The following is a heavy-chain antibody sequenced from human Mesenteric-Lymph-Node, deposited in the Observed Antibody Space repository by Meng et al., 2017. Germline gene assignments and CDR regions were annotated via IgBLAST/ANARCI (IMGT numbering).Heavy chain of an antibody. Sequence: GESLKISCVGSGFSFSDHYMDWVRQTPEKGLEWMANIRGDGSVRQYVDSLMGRFIISRDNAKNSLYLQLNSLRVDDTAVYYCGRQGSWAFDIWGQGTMVTVSS. CDR2: IRGDGSVR. V-gene: IGHV3-7*01. D-gene: IGHD6-6*01. CDR3: GRQGSWAFDI. J-gene: IGHJ3*02. CDR1: GFSFSDHY.